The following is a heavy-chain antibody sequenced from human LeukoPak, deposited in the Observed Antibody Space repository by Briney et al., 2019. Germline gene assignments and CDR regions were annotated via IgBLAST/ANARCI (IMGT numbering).Heavy chain of an antibody. CDR2: IIPILGIA. D-gene: IGHD4-17*01. Sequence: SVKVSCKASGCTFSSYTISWVRQAPGQGLEWMGRIIPILGIANYAQKFQGRVTITADKSTSTAYMELSSLRSEDTAVYYCARTDYGDYVEFLYGMDVWGQGTTVTVSS. J-gene: IGHJ6*02. CDR1: GCTFSSYT. V-gene: IGHV1-69*02. CDR3: ARTDYGDYVEFLYGMDV.